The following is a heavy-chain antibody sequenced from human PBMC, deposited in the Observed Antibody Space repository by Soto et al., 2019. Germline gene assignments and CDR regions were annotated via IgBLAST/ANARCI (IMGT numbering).Heavy chain of an antibody. CDR2: IDPSDSQT. V-gene: IGHV5-10-1*01. Sequence: HVESLTISCKGSGYSFAGYWITWVRQKPGKGLEWMGRIDPSDSQTYYSPSFRGHVTISVTKSITTVFLQWSSLRASDTAMYYCARQIYDSDTGPNFQYYFDSWGQGTPVTVS. CDR3: ARQIYDSDTGPNFQYYFDS. D-gene: IGHD3-22*01. CDR1: GYSFAGYW. J-gene: IGHJ4*02.